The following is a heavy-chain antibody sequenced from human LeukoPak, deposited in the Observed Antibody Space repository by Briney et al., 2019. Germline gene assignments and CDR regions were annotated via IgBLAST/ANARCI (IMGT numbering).Heavy chain of an antibody. J-gene: IGHJ3*02. V-gene: IGHV4-31*03. D-gene: IGHD6-6*01. CDR1: GGSISSGGYY. CDR3: ARAGLSYSSSSYAFDI. CDR2: IYYSGST. Sequence: SQTLSLTCTVSGGSISSGGYYWSWLRQHPGKGLEWIGYIYYSGSTYYNPSPKSRVTMSVDTSKNQFSLKLSSVTAADTAVYYCARAGLSYSSSSYAFDIWGQGTMVTVSS.